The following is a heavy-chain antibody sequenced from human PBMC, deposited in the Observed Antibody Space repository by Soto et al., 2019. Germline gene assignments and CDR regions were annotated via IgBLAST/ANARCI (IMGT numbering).Heavy chain of an antibody. CDR3: AKDRGFLEWLLWEFDY. V-gene: IGHV3-23*01. CDR1: GFTFSSYA. CDR2: ISGSGGST. J-gene: IGHJ4*02. D-gene: IGHD3-3*01. Sequence: GGSLRLSCAASGFTFSSYAMSWVRQAPGKGLEWVSAISGSGGSTYYADSVKGRFTISRDNSKNTLYLQMNSLRAEDTAVYYCAKDRGFLEWLLWEFDYWGQGTLVTVSS.